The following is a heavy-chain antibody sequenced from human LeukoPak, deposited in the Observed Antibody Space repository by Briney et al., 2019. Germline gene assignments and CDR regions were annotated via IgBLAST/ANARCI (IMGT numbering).Heavy chain of an antibody. CDR2: IRYGGSNK. V-gene: IGHV3-30*02. Sequence: GGSLRLSCAASGFTFSSYGMHWVRQAPGKGLEWVAFIRYGGSNKYYADSVKGRFTISRDNSKNTLYLQMNSLRAEDTAVYYCAKDSDTYYYDSSGYLWFDPWGQGTLVTVSS. CDR1: GFTFSSYG. J-gene: IGHJ5*02. CDR3: AKDSDTYYYDSSGYLWFDP. D-gene: IGHD3-22*01.